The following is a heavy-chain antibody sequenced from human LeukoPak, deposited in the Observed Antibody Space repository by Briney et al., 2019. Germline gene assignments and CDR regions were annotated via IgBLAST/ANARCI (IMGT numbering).Heavy chain of an antibody. CDR1: GFTFSSYA. V-gene: IGHV3-23*01. CDR2: ISGSGGST. CDR3: ARQAVDTAMVKDAFDI. Sequence: PGGSLRLSCAASGFTFSSYAMSWVRQAPGKGLEWVSAISGSGGSTYYADSVKGRFTISRDNAKNSLYLQMNSLRAEDTAVYYCARQAVDTAMVKDAFDIWGQGTMVTVSS. D-gene: IGHD5-18*01. J-gene: IGHJ3*02.